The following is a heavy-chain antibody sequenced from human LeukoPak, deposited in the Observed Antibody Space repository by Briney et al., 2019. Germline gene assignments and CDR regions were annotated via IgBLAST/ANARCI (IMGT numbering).Heavy chain of an antibody. Sequence: GGSLRLSCAASGFTFDDYAMHWVRQAPGKGLEWVSGISWNSGSIGYADSVKGRFTISRDNVKNSLYLQMNSLRAEDTALYYCAKDIGNIAAAGTGLAGPFDYWGQGTLVTVSS. CDR2: ISWNSGSI. CDR1: GFTFDDYA. CDR3: AKDIGNIAAAGTGLAGPFDY. V-gene: IGHV3-9*01. D-gene: IGHD6-13*01. J-gene: IGHJ4*02.